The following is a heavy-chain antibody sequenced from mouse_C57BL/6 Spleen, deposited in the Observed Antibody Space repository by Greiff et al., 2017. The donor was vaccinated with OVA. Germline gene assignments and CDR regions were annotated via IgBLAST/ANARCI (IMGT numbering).Heavy chain of an antibody. D-gene: IGHD1-1*01. J-gene: IGHJ4*01. Sequence: QVQLQQPGAELVKPGASVKLSCTASGYTFTSYWMHWVKQRPGQGLEWIGMIHPNSGSTNYNEKFKSKATLTVDKSSSTAYMQLSSLTSEDSAVYYCARLSTVVSYYDAMDYWGQGTSVTVSA. CDR2: IHPNSGST. V-gene: IGHV1-64*01. CDR3: ARLSTVVSYYDAMDY. CDR1: GYTFTSYW.